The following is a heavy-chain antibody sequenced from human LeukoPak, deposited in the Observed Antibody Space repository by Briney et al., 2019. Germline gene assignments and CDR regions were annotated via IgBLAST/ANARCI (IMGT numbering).Heavy chain of an antibody. CDR2: VCGSGGAT. CDR1: LYRFRSHV. CDR3: AKDRFCSGAGCSDAFDI. Sequence: GGSLRDSPVPALYRFRSHVISCVCAAPGKGLERVSYVCGSGGATYNADSVKGRFTISRENSKSTLYLQMNSLGVEDTAVYYCAKDRFCSGAGCSDAFDIWGQGTMVTVSS. V-gene: IGHV3-23*01. D-gene: IGHD2-15*01. J-gene: IGHJ3*02.